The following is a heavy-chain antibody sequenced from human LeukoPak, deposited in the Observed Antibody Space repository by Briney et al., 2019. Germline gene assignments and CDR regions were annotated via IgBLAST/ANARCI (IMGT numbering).Heavy chain of an antibody. D-gene: IGHD6-19*01. J-gene: IGHJ4*02. CDR1: GFTFSSYA. Sequence: GGSLRLSCAASGFTFSSYAMPWVRQAPGKGLEWVAVISYDGSNKYYADSVKGRFTISRDNSKNTLYLQMNSLRAEDTAVYYCANWYSSGWYHFDYWGQGTLVTVSS. CDR2: ISYDGSNK. CDR3: ANWYSSGWYHFDY. V-gene: IGHV3-30-3*01.